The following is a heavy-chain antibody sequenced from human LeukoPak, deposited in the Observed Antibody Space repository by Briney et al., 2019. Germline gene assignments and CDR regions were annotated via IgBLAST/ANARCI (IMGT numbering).Heavy chain of an antibody. Sequence: GGSLTLSRAASGSTFSSYAMSSVRQAPGEGLGWVSAISDSGGSTYYADSVKGRFTISRDNSKNPLYLQMNSLRAEDTAVYYCAKYGYSSGWYVDYWGQGTLVTVSS. CDR2: ISDSGGST. D-gene: IGHD6-19*01. CDR3: AKYGYSSGWYVDY. J-gene: IGHJ4*02. V-gene: IGHV3-23*01. CDR1: GSTFSSYA.